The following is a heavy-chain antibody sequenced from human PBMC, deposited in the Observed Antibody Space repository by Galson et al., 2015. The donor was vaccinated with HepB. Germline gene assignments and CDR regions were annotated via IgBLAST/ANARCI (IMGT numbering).Heavy chain of an antibody. J-gene: IGHJ2*01. D-gene: IGHD3-16*01. CDR3: ASWGRWPSYWYFDL. Sequence: SVKVSCKASGGTFSSYAISWVRQAPGQGLEWMGGIIPIFGTANYAQKFQGRVTITADESTSTAYMELSSLRSEDTAVYYCASWGRWPSYWYFDLWGRGTLVTVSS. V-gene: IGHV1-69*13. CDR2: IIPIFGTA. CDR1: GGTFSSYA.